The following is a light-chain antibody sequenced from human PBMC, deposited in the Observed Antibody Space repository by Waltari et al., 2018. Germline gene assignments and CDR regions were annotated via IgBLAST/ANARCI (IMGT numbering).Light chain of an antibody. Sequence: DIQMTQSPSSLSASVGDRVTITCRASHSVASNVHWYQHKFEKAPNLLIYVASTLQSGVPSRFSGHGSETDFTLTISKLQAEDFATYYCQQRYTIPYTFGQGTKLDIK. J-gene: IGKJ2*01. CDR1: HSVASN. CDR2: VAS. CDR3: QQRYTIPYT. V-gene: IGKV1-39*01.